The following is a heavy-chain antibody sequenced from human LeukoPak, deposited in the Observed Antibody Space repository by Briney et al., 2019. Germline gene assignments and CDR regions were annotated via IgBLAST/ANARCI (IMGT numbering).Heavy chain of an antibody. CDR3: VKDDSYYYDSSVYLA. J-gene: IGHJ5*02. Sequence: GGSLRLSCSASGITFSRYAMHWVRQAPGKGLEYVSAISHNGGTTYYADSVKGRFTISRDNSKNTLYLQMSSLRAEDTAVYYCVKDDSYYYDSSVYLAWGQGTLVTVSS. V-gene: IGHV3-64D*06. CDR1: GITFSRYA. D-gene: IGHD3-22*01. CDR2: ISHNGGTT.